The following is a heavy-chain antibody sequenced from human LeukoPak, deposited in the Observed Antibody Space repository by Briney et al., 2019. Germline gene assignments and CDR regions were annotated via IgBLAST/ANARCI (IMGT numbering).Heavy chain of an antibody. V-gene: IGHV4-34*01. CDR2: INHSGST. J-gene: IGHJ6*04. D-gene: IGHD6-19*01. CDR1: GGSFSGYY. CDR3: ARVIPASLKQWLVRDV. Sequence: PSETLSLTCGVYGGSFSGYYWSWIRQPPGKGLEWIGEINHSGSTNYNPSLKSRVTISVDTSKNQFSLKLSSVTAADTAVYYCARVIPASLKQWLVRDVWGKGTTVTVSS.